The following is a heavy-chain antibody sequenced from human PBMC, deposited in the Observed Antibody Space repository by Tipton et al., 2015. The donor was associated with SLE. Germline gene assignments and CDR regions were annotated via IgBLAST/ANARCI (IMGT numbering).Heavy chain of an antibody. CDR3: ARTPGGVQGQIGWYFDL. V-gene: IGHV4-39*07. J-gene: IGHJ2*01. D-gene: IGHD3-10*01. CDR2: IYYSGRT. Sequence: TLSLTCTVSGGSIRSTSYYWGWIRQPPGKGLEWIGTIYYSGRTYYNPSLKSRVTTSVDTSKNQFSLKLSSVTAADTAVYYCARTPGGVQGQIGWYFDLWGRGTLVTVSS. CDR1: GGSIRSTSYY.